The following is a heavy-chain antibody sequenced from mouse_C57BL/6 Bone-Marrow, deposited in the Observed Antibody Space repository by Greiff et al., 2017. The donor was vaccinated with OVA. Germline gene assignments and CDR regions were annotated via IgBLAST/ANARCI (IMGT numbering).Heavy chain of an antibody. CDR2: ISSGSSTI. V-gene: IGHV5-17*01. J-gene: IGHJ3*01. CDR3: ARTGLYYGNYLAWFAY. Sequence: EVKLMESGGGLVKPGGSLKLSCAASGFTFSDYGMHWVRQAPEKGLEWVAYISSGSSTIYYADTVKGRLTISRDNAKNPLFLQMTRRRSEDTAMYYCARTGLYYGNYLAWFAYWGQGTLVTVSA. D-gene: IGHD2-1*01. CDR1: GFTFSDYG.